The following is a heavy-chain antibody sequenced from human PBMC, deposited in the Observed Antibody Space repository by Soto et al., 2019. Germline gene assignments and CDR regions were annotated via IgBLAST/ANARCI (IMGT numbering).Heavy chain of an antibody. CDR1: GYTCTSYD. CDR2: MNPNSGNT. CDR3: AREGFRNCTNGVCPHYYYMDV. J-gene: IGHJ6*03. Sequence: GASVKVSGKASGYTCTSYDINWVRQDTGQGHEWVGWMNPNSGNTCYAQKFQGRVTMTRNTSISTAYMELSSLRSEDTAVYYCAREGFRNCTNGVCPHYYYMDVWGKGTTVTVSS. D-gene: IGHD2-8*01. V-gene: IGHV1-8*01.